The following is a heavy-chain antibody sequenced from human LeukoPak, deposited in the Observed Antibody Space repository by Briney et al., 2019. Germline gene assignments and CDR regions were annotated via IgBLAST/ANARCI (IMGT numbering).Heavy chain of an antibody. J-gene: IGHJ2*01. V-gene: IGHV4-61*02. CDR1: GGSISSGSYY. Sequence: SETLSLTCTVSGGSISSGSYYWSWIRQPAGKGLEWIGRIYTSGSTNYNPSLKSRVTISVDTSKNQFSLKLSSVTAADTAVYYCARDVWDWYFDLWGRGTPVTVSS. CDR2: IYTSGST. CDR3: ARDVWDWYFDL. D-gene: IGHD1-26*01.